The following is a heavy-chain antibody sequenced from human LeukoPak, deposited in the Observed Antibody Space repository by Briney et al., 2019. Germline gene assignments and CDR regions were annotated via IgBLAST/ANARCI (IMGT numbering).Heavy chain of an antibody. CDR2: ISGSGDKT. Sequence: GGSLRLSCAASGFIFSNYAMSWVRQAPGKGLECVSYISGSGDKTFYADSVKGRFTISRDNSKNTLYVQMNGMRAEDTAVYYCAKARVPSGNGYYSDWGQGIQVTVSS. J-gene: IGHJ4*02. D-gene: IGHD3-22*01. CDR1: GFIFSNYA. V-gene: IGHV3-23*01. CDR3: AKARVPSGNGYYSD.